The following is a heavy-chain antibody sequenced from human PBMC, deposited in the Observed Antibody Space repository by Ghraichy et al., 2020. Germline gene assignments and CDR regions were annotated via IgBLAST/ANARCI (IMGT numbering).Heavy chain of an antibody. J-gene: IGHJ6*02. V-gene: IGHV3-23*01. CDR3: AREITGPTGLSMDV. CDR2: ISIGGGGT. Sequence: GGSLRLSCAASGFTFSSYGMSWVRQAPGRGLEWVSGISIGGGGTYYADSVKGRFTISRDNSQNTLYLQMNSLRGYDTAVYYCAREITGPTGLSMDVWGQGATVTVSS. CDR1: GFTFSSYG. D-gene: IGHD1-7*01.